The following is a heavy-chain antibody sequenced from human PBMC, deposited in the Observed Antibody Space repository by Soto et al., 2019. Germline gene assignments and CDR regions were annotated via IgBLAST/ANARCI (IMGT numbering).Heavy chain of an antibody. CDR1: GGSISISNW. V-gene: IGHV4-4*02. J-gene: IGHJ4*02. CDR3: ARVNWDASTAPADPY. Sequence: KPSETLSLTCTVSGGSISISNWWSWVRQPPGKGLEWIGEIYDGGTTSYNPSLKSRVTISIDKSKNQFSLNLRSVTAADTAVYYCARVNWDASTAPADPYWGQGILVTVSS. D-gene: IGHD7-27*01. CDR2: IYDGGTT.